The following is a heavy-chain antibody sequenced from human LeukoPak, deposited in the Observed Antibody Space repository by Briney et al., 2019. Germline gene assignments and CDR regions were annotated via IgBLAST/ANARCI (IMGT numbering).Heavy chain of an antibody. V-gene: IGHV4-34*01. CDR1: GGSFSGYY. J-gene: IGHJ4*02. CDR2: INHSGST. Sequence: SETLSLTCAVYGGSFSGYYWSWIRQPPGKGLEWIGEINHSGSTNYNPSLKSRVTISVDTSKNQFSLKLGSVTAADTAVYYCARGKMYSSSWYNYWGQGTLVTVSS. D-gene: IGHD6-13*01. CDR3: ARGKMYSSSWYNY.